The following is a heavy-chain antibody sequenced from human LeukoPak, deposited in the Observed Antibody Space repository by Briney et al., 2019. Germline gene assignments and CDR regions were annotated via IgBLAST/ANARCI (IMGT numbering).Heavy chain of an antibody. CDR1: DFTFSFYW. J-gene: IGHJ4*02. CDR3: GRLARNAWYAVDY. V-gene: IGHV3-7*01. Sequence: GGSLRLSCAASDFTFSFYWMTWVRQAPGEGLEWVANILPDGSEKYYLDSVKGRFTISRDNPANSLYLQINSLRAEDTALYYCGRLARNAWYAVDYWGQGTLVTVSS. CDR2: ILPDGSEK. D-gene: IGHD6-19*01.